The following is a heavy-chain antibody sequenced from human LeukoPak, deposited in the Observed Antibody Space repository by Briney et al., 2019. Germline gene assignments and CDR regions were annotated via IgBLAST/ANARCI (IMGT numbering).Heavy chain of an antibody. V-gene: IGHV3-48*03. CDR3: ARAGRWSSGYYYDYYYYYYMDV. D-gene: IGHD3-22*01. J-gene: IGHJ6*03. CDR1: GFTFSSYE. Sequence: GGSLRLSCAASGFTFSSYEMNWVRQAPGKGLEWVSYISSSGSTIYYADSVKGRLTISRDNAKNSLYLQMNSLRAEDTAVYYCARAGRWSSGYYYDYYYYYYMDVWGKGTTVTVSS. CDR2: ISSSGSTI.